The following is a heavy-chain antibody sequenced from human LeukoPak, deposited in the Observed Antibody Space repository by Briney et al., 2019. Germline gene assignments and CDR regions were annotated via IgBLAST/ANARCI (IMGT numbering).Heavy chain of an antibody. V-gene: IGHV3-11*05. D-gene: IGHD6-6*01. CDR1: RFTFSDYY. CDR2: ISSSSSYT. J-gene: IGHJ4*02. CDR3: ARARRRVSPLDY. Sequence: GGSLRLSCAASRFTFSDYYMSWIRQAPGKGLELVSYISSSSSYTNYADSVNGRFTISRDNAKNSLYLQMNSLRAEDTAVYYCARARRRVSPLDYWGQGTLVTVSS.